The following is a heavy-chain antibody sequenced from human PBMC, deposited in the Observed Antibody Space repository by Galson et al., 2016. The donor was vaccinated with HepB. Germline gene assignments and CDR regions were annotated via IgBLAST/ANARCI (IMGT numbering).Heavy chain of an antibody. Sequence: SVKVSCKASGYTFTSYGISWVRQAPGQGLEWMGWIATYNGDTNYAQKFQGRPTLTTDTSTTTAYMELRCLRFDDTAVYYCARDRIKVVPPVIDWFDPWGQGTLVTVSS. J-gene: IGHJ5*02. D-gene: IGHD2-2*01. CDR3: ARDRIKVVPPVIDWFDP. CDR1: GYTFTSYG. CDR2: IATYNGDT. V-gene: IGHV1-18*04.